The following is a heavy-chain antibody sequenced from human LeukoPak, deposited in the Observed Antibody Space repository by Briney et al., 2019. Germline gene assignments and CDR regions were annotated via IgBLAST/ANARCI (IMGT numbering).Heavy chain of an antibody. CDR2: ISGSYGST. CDR1: GFTFNNYD. V-gene: IGHV3-23*01. Sequence: GGTVTLYCTASGFTFNNYDMSWVRQAPGKGLEWVTTISGSYGSTYYADSVKGRITISRDNSKNTLYLQMNSLRVEDTAIYYCAKGRGYCTGGSCYSDYWGQGTLVTVSS. J-gene: IGHJ4*02. D-gene: IGHD2-15*01. CDR3: AKGRGYCTGGSCYSDY.